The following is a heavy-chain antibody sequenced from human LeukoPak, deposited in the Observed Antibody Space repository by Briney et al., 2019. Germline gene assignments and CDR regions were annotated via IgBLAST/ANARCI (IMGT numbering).Heavy chain of an antibody. D-gene: IGHD3-22*01. CDR2: INPNSGGT. Sequence: ASVKVSCKASGYTFTGYYMHWVRQAPGQGLEWMGWINPNSGGTNYAQKFQGRVTMTRDTSISTAYMELSRLRSDDTAVYYCARLITMIVVVPHSWGQGTLVTVSS. CDR1: GYTFTGYY. V-gene: IGHV1-2*02. J-gene: IGHJ4*02. CDR3: ARLITMIVVVPHS.